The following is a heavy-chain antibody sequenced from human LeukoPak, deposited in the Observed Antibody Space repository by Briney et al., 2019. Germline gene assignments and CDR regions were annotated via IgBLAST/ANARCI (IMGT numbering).Heavy chain of an antibody. CDR2: IYHSGST. V-gene: IGHV4-38-2*02. Sequence: SEALSLTCTVSAYSINSGYYWGWIRQPPGKGLEWIGSIYHSGSTYYNPSLKSRVTISVDTSKNQFSLKLSSVTAADTAVYFCAGYHAYGVTTPPLGYWGQGTLVTVSS. J-gene: IGHJ4*02. CDR3: AGYHAYGVTTPPLGY. CDR1: AYSINSGYY. D-gene: IGHD4-17*01.